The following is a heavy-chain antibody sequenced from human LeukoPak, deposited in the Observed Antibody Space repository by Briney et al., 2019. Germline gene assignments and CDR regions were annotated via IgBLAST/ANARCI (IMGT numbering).Heavy chain of an antibody. J-gene: IGHJ3*02. CDR1: GGSIGDYY. CDR2: MHYSGNN. V-gene: IGHV4-59*08. CDR3: ARHGGSGSYFHHQRAFDI. D-gene: IGHD3-10*01. Sequence: SETLSLTCIVSGGSIGDYYWSWIRQPPGRGLERIAYMHYSGNNNYSPSLKSRATVSIDTSKNQFSLRVDSVTAADTAVYYCARHGGSGSYFHHQRAFDIWGQGTVVTVSS.